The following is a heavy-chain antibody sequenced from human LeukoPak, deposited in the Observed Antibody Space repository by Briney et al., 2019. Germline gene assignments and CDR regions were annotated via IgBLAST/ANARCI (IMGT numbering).Heavy chain of an antibody. D-gene: IGHD3-3*01. Sequence: GGSLRLSCAASGFMFSDYYMSWIRQAPGKGLEWVSYISSSGSTIYYADSVKGRFTISRDNAKNSLYLQMNSLRAEDTAVYYCARDPTIFGVVPADYGMDVWGQGTTVTVSS. CDR2: ISSSGSTI. CDR3: ARDPTIFGVVPADYGMDV. J-gene: IGHJ6*02. CDR1: GFMFSDYY. V-gene: IGHV3-11*01.